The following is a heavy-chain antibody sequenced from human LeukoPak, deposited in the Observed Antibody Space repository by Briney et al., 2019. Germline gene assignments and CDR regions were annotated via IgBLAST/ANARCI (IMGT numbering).Heavy chain of an antibody. CDR2: IDPYGGS. Sequence: SETLSLTCGVYGGSFSGYHWSWIRQTPGEGLEWIGEIDPYGGSNYNPSLKSRVTISLDTSKNHFSLKLTSVTAADTAMYYCATKKTTPRSGFDYWGQGTLVTVSS. J-gene: IGHJ4*02. CDR1: GGSFSGYH. D-gene: IGHD6-25*01. V-gene: IGHV4-34*01. CDR3: ATKKTTPRSGFDY.